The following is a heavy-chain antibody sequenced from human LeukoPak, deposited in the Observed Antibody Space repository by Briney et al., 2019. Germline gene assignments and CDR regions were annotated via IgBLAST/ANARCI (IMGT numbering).Heavy chain of an antibody. D-gene: IGHD3-22*01. Sequence: ASVKVSCKASGYTFTGYYMHWVRQAPGQGLEWMGWINPNSGGTNYAQKFQGRVTMTEDTSTDTAYMELSSLRSEDTAVYYCATLSGSHDYWGQGTLVTVSS. V-gene: IGHV1-2*02. CDR2: INPNSGGT. CDR1: GYTFTGYY. CDR3: ATLSGSHDY. J-gene: IGHJ4*02.